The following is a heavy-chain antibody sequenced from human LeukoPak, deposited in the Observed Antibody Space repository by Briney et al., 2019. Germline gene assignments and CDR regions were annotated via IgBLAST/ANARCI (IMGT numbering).Heavy chain of an antibody. CDR2: IYTSGST. D-gene: IGHD3-16*02. CDR3: ARLLELSTFGY. V-gene: IGHV4-4*09. CDR1: GGSFTNDY. J-gene: IGHJ4*02. Sequence: SETLSLTCTVSGGSFTNDYWSWIRQPPGKGLEWIGYIYTSGSTNYNPSLKSRVTISVDTSKNQFSLKLSSVTAADTAVYYCARLLELSTFGYWGQGTLVTVSS.